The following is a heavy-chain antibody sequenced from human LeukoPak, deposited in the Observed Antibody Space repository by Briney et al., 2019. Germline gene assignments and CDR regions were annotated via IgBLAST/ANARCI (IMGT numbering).Heavy chain of an antibody. V-gene: IGHV1-18*04. Sequence: ASVKVSCKASGYTFTSHGITWVRQAPGQGLEWMGWISTYNVNTNYAQKLQGRVTMTTDTSTSTAYMELRSLRSEDTAVYYCAVSGYRWTFDIWGQGTMVTVSS. CDR3: AVSGYRWTFDI. CDR2: ISTYNVNT. J-gene: IGHJ3*02. CDR1: GYTFTSHG. D-gene: IGHD3-22*01.